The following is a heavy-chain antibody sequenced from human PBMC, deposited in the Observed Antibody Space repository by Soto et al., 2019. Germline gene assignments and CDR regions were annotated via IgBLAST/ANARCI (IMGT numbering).Heavy chain of an antibody. CDR3: ARDLRYSSSWYYAFDI. D-gene: IGHD6-13*01. J-gene: IGHJ3*02. Sequence: GGSLRLSCAASGFTFSDYYMSWIRQAPGKGLEWVSYISSSGSTIYYADSVKGRFTISRDNAKNSLYLQMNSLRAEDTTVYYCARDLRYSSSWYYAFDIWGQGTMVTVSS. V-gene: IGHV3-11*01. CDR2: ISSSGSTI. CDR1: GFTFSDYY.